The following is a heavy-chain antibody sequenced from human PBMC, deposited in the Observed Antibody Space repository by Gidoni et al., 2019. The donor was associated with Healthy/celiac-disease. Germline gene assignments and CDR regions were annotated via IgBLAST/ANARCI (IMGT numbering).Heavy chain of an antibody. CDR2: INAGNGNT. CDR1: GYTFTSYA. CDR3: ARGWDYDILTGSFDY. Sequence: QVQLVQSGAEVKKPGASVNVSCKASGYTFTSYAMHWVRQAPGQRLEWMGWINAGNGNTKYSQKFQGRVTITRDTSASTAYMELSSLRSEDTAVYYCARGWDYDILTGSFDYWGQGTLVTVSS. V-gene: IGHV1-3*01. D-gene: IGHD3-9*01. J-gene: IGHJ4*02.